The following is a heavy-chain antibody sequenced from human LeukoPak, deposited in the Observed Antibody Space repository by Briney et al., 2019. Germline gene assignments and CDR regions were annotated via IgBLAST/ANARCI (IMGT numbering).Heavy chain of an antibody. D-gene: IGHD3-10*01. CDR3: ARSFHVTMVRGVIDYFDY. CDR1: GGSISSGDYY. J-gene: IGHJ4*02. Sequence: SSQTLSLTCTVSGGSISSGDYYWSWIRHPPGKGLEWIGYIYYSGSTYYNPSLKSRVTISVDTSKNQFSLKLSSVTAADTAVYYCARSFHVTMVRGVIDYFDYWGQGTLVTVSS. V-gene: IGHV4-30-4*08. CDR2: IYYSGST.